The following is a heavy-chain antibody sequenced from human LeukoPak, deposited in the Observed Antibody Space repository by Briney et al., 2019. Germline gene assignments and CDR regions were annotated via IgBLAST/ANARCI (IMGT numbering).Heavy chain of an antibody. CDR3: ARGPQGYSSSWYED. J-gene: IGHJ4*02. CDR1: GYTFTSYG. Sequence: ASVKVSCKASGYTFTSYGISWVRQAPGQGLEWMGWISAYNGNTNYAQKLQGRVTMTTDTSTSTAYMELRSLRSDDTAVYYCARGPQGYSSSWYEDWGQGTLVTVSS. D-gene: IGHD6-13*01. V-gene: IGHV1-18*01. CDR2: ISAYNGNT.